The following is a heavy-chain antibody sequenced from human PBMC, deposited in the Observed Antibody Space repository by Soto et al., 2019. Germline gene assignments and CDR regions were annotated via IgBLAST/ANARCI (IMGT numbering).Heavy chain of an antibody. Sequence: QVQLVQSGAEVKKPGASVKVSCKASGYTFTNYGIHWVHQAPGQRLEWMGWINAGNGNTKYSQKFQGRVIITRDTSASTAYMELSSLRSEDTAVFYCARAGYSSGWYHWYFDFWGRGTLVTVSS. CDR3: ARAGYSSGWYHWYFDF. J-gene: IGHJ2*01. CDR2: INAGNGNT. V-gene: IGHV1-3*01. CDR1: GYTFTNYG. D-gene: IGHD6-19*01.